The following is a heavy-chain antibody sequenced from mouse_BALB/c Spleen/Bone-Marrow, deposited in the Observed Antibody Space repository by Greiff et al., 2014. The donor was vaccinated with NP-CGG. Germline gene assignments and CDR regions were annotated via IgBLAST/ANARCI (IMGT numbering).Heavy chain of an antibody. D-gene: IGHD2-13*01. V-gene: IGHV1S81*02. CDR2: INPSNGGT. CDR1: GYTFTSYY. J-gene: IGHJ4*01. CDR3: TRYTYGDYPYYYAMDY. Sequence: VQLQQSGAELVKPGASVKLSRKASGYTFTSYYMYWVKQRPGQGLEWIGGINPSNGGTNFNEKFKSKATLTVDKSSSAAYMQLGSLTSEDSAVYYCTRYTYGDYPYYYAMDYWGQGTSVTVSS.